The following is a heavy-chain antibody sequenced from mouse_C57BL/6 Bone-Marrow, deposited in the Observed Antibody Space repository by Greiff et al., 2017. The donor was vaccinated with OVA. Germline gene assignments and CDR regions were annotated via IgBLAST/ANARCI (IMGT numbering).Heavy chain of an antibody. Sequence: DVQLQESGGGLVKPGGSLKLSCAASGFTFSDYGMHWVRQAPEKGLEWVAYISSGSSTIYYADTVKGRFTISRDNAKNTLFLQMTSLRSEDTAMYYCARHSFGSSSWFAYWGQGTLVTVSA. D-gene: IGHD1-1*01. CDR2: ISSGSSTI. CDR1: GFTFSDYG. CDR3: ARHSFGSSSWFAY. J-gene: IGHJ3*01. V-gene: IGHV5-17*01.